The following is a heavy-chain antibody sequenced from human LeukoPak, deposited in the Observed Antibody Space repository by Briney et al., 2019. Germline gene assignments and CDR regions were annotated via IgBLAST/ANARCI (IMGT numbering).Heavy chain of an antibody. J-gene: IGHJ5*02. CDR3: ARDSGTTGEVKFGP. V-gene: IGHV4-4*07. CDR2: IYGIGIT. Sequence: SQTLSLTYTVAGASIMIYWSWIRQPAGKGLEWIGRIYGIGITYYNPSLKSRVTMSIDTSKNQFSLNLISVTAADTAVYYCARDSGTTGEVKFGPWGQGTLVTVSS. CDR1: GASIMIY. D-gene: IGHD3-10*01.